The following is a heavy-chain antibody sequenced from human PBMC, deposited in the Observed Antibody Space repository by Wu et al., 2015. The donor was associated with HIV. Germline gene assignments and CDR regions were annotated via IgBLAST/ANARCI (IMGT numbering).Heavy chain of an antibody. V-gene: IGHV1-2*02. CDR3: ARDPQEVSGWYTH. Sequence: QVQLVQSGAEVKKPGASVKVSCKASGYTVSNYYIHWIQQAPGLGLEWMGWINPNSGGTNYAQKFQSRVTMTRDTSISTVYMELSRLRFDDSAVYYCARDPQEVSGWYTHWGQGT. CDR1: GYTVSNYY. D-gene: IGHD6-19*01. CDR2: INPNSGGT. J-gene: IGHJ4*02.